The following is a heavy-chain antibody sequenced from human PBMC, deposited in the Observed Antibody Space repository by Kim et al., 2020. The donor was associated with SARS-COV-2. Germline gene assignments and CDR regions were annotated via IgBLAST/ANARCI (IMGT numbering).Heavy chain of an antibody. CDR1: GYTFTSYA. D-gene: IGHD3-3*01. CDR3: ARDSRIFGGRGLGY. V-gene: IGHV7-4-1*02. Sequence: ASVKVSCKASGYTFTSYAMNWVRQAPGQGLEWMGWINTNTGNPTYAQGFTGRFVFSLYTSVSTAYLQISSLKAEDTAVYYCARDSRIFGGRGLGYWGQGTLVTVSS. CDR2: INTNTGNP. J-gene: IGHJ4*02.